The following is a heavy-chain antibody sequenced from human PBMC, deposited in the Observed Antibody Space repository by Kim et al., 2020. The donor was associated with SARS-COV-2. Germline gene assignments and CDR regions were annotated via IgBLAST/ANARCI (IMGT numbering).Heavy chain of an antibody. Sequence: SETLSLTCTVSGGSISSYYWSWIRQPPGKGLEWIGYIYYSGSTNYNPSLKSRVTISADTSKNQFSLKLSSVTAADTAVYYCARVGVAAGNDYWGQGTLVTVSS. D-gene: IGHD6-13*01. CDR3: ARVGVAAGNDY. J-gene: IGHJ4*02. CDR1: GGSISSYY. CDR2: IYYSGST. V-gene: IGHV4-59*01.